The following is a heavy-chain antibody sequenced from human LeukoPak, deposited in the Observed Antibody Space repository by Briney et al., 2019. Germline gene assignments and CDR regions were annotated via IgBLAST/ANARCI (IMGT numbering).Heavy chain of an antibody. D-gene: IGHD2-8*01. CDR3: ARERGGYFTGWFDP. CDR1: GGSISSYY. V-gene: IGHV4-59*01. Sequence: SETLSLTCTVSGGSISSYYWSWIRQPPGKGLEWIGYIYYSGSTNYNPSLESRVTISVDTSKNQFSLKLSSVTAADTAVYYCARERGGYFTGWFDPWGQGTLVTVSS. CDR2: IYYSGST. J-gene: IGHJ5*02.